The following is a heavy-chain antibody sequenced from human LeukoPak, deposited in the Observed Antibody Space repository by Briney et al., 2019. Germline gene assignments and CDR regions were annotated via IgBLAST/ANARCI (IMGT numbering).Heavy chain of an antibody. J-gene: IGHJ4*02. CDR1: GFNVAAYA. V-gene: IGHV3-43*02. CDR3: AIAYESGSFYRAFAY. D-gene: IGHD3-10*01. Sequence: PGGSLRLSCAASGFNVAAYAMYWVRQPPGKSLEWVSLISGDCDNKYSAASVKGRFTISRDNSKNSLYLQMNSLTTEDTALYYCAIAYESGSFYRAFAYWGQGALVTVSS. CDR2: ISGDCDNK.